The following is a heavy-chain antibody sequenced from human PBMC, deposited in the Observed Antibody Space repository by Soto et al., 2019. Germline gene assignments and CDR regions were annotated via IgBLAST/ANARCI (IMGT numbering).Heavy chain of an antibody. D-gene: IGHD1-7*01. CDR3: TTAELELLVY. V-gene: IGHV3-15*01. CDR2: IKSKTDGGTT. Sequence: GGSLRLSCAASGFTFSNAWMSWVRQAPGKGLEWVGHIKSKTDGGTTDYAAPVKGRFTISRDDSKNTLYLQMNSLKTEDTAVYYCTTAELELLVYWGQGTLVTVSS. J-gene: IGHJ4*02. CDR1: GFTFSNAW.